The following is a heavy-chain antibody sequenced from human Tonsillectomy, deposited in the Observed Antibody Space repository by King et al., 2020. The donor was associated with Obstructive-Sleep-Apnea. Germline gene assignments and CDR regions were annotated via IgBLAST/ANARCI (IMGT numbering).Heavy chain of an antibody. CDR3: ASLSGWVTMIVGGGMDV. D-gene: IGHD3-22*01. V-gene: IGHV1-2*02. J-gene: IGHJ6*02. Sequence: VQLVESGAEVKKPGASVKVSCKASGYTFTGYYMHWVRQAPGQGLEWMGWINPNSGGTNYAQKFQGRVTMTRDTSISTAYMELSRLRSDDTAVYYCASLSGWVTMIVGGGMDVWGQGTTVTVSS. CDR2: INPNSGGT. CDR1: GYTFTGYY.